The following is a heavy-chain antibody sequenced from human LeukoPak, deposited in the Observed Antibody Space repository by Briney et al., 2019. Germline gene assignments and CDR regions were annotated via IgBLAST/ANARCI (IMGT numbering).Heavy chain of an antibody. CDR1: GYTFTGYY. J-gene: IGHJ4*02. CDR2: INPNSGGT. Sequence: ASVKVSCKASGYTFTGYYMHWVRQAPGQGLEWMGRINPNSGGTNYAQKFQGRVTMTRDTSISTAYMELSRLRSDDMAVYYCARDVEMATIGDFDYWGQGTLVTVSS. V-gene: IGHV1-2*06. D-gene: IGHD5-24*01. CDR3: ARDVEMATIGDFDY.